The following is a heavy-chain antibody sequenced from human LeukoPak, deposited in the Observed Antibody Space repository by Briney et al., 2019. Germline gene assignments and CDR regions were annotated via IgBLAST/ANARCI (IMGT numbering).Heavy chain of an antibody. CDR2: ISYDGSNK. CDR3: ARAGEYDYVWGSYRREYYFDY. Sequence: GGSLRLSCAASGFTFSSYAMHWVHQAPGKGLEWVAVISYDGSNKYYADSVKGRFTISRDNSKNTLYLQMNSLRAEDTAVYYRARAGEYDYVWGSYRREYYFDYWGQGTLVTVSS. CDR1: GFTFSSYA. D-gene: IGHD3-16*02. V-gene: IGHV3-30-3*01. J-gene: IGHJ4*02.